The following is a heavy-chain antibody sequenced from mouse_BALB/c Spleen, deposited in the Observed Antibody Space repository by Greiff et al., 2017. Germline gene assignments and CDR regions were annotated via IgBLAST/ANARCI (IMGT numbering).Heavy chain of an antibody. CDR1: GFTFSSFA. Sequence: EVNVVESGGGLVKPGGSRKLSCAASGFTFSSFAMHWVRQAPEKGLEWVAYISSGSSTIYYADTVKGRFTIARDTPKNTMFLQMTNLRSEDTALYCCARSGNWYFDVWGEGTTVTVSS. CDR3: ARSGNWYFDV. V-gene: IGHV5-17*02. J-gene: IGHJ1*01. CDR2: ISSGSSTI. D-gene: IGHD1-1*02.